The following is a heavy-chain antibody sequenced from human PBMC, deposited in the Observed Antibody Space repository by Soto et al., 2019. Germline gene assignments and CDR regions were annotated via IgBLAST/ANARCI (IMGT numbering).Heavy chain of an antibody. Sequence: GGSLRLSCAASGFTFSSYGMHWFRQAPGKGLEWVAVIWYDGSSKYYADSVKGRFTISRDNSKNTLYLQMNSLRAEDTAVYYCARDYRXDFWSGYYSYYYYGMDVWGQGTTVTVSS. J-gene: IGHJ6*02. CDR1: GFTFSSYG. CDR3: ARDYRXDFWSGYYSYYYYGMDV. V-gene: IGHV3-33*01. CDR2: IWYDGSSK. D-gene: IGHD3-3*01.